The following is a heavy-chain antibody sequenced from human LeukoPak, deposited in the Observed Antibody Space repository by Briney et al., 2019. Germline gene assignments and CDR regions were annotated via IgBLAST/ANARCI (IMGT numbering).Heavy chain of an antibody. V-gene: IGHV1-2*02. CDR1: GYTFTGYY. Sequence: GASVKVSCKASGYTFTGYYMHWVRQAPGQGLEWMGWINPNSGGTNYAQKFQGRVTMTRDTSISTAYMELSRLRSDDTAVYYCARVGGTYDSSGYFDYWGQGTLVTVSS. D-gene: IGHD3-22*01. J-gene: IGHJ4*02. CDR3: ARVGGTYDSSGYFDY. CDR2: INPNSGGT.